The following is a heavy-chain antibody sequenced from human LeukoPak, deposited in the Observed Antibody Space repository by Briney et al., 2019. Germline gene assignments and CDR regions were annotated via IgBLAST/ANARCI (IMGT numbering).Heavy chain of an antibody. D-gene: IGHD5-18*01. CDR3: ARGGWTGYNYGSLPEYYFDY. V-gene: IGHV1-2*02. CDR1: EYTFTGYY. CDR2: INPNSGGT. Sequence: ASVKVSCKASEYTFTGYYMHWVRQAPGQGLEWMGWINPNSGGTNDAQKFQGRVTMTRDTSISTAYMELSRLRSDDTAVYYCARGGWTGYNYGSLPEYYFDYWGQGTLVTVSS. J-gene: IGHJ4*02.